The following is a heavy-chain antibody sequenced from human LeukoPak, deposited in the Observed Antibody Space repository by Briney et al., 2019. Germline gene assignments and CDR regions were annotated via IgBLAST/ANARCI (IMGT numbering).Heavy chain of an antibody. D-gene: IGHD5-18*01. J-gene: IGHJ6*03. V-gene: IGHV1-2*02. CDR3: ARGAGYGYYYYYYMDV. Sequence: EASVKVSCKASGYTFTGYYMHWVRQAPGQGLEWMGWINPNSGGTNYAQKFQGRVTMTRDTSISTAYMELSRLRSDDTAVYYCARGAGYGYYYYYYMDVWGKGTTVTISS. CDR1: GYTFTGYY. CDR2: INPNSGGT.